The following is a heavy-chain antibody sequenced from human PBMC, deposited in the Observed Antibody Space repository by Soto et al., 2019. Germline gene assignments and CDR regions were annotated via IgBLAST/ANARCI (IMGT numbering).Heavy chain of an antibody. V-gene: IGHV3-11*01. Sequence: GGSLRLSCAASGFTFSDYYMSWIRQAPGKGLEWVSYISSSGSTIYYADSVKGRFTISRDNAKNSLYLQMNSLRAEDTAVYYCARDKSGQQLVIRDYYYYMDVWGKGTTVTVSS. CDR1: GFTFSDYY. D-gene: IGHD6-13*01. CDR2: ISSSGSTI. CDR3: ARDKSGQQLVIRDYYYYMDV. J-gene: IGHJ6*03.